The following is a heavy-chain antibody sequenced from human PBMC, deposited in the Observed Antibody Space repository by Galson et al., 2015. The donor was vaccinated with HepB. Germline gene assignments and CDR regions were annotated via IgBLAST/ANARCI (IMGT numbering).Heavy chain of an antibody. Sequence: SLRLSCAASGFTFSSYWMSWVRQAPGKGLEWVANIKQDGSEKYYVDSVKGRFTISRDNAKNSLYLQMNSLRAEDTAVYYCARGGYSSSWAFDPWGQGTLVTVSS. CDR3: ARGGYSSSWAFDP. CDR1: GFTFSSYW. D-gene: IGHD6-13*01. J-gene: IGHJ5*02. CDR2: IKQDGSEK. V-gene: IGHV3-7*01.